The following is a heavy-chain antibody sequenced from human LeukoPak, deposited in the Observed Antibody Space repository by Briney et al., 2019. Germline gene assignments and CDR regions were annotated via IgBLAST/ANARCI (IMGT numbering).Heavy chain of an antibody. Sequence: GASVXVSCKASGYTFTSYDTNWVRQAPGQGLEWMGWMNPNSGNTDYAQKFQGRVTITTDESTSTAYMELSSLRSEDTAVYYCARDQNWPPMVWGQGTIVTVSS. CDR2: MNPNSGNT. V-gene: IGHV1-8*01. J-gene: IGHJ3*01. D-gene: IGHD1-1*01. CDR1: GYTFTSYD. CDR3: ARDQNWPPMV.